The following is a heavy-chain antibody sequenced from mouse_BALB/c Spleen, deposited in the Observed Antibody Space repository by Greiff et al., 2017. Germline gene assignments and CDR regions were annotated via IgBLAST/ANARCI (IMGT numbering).Heavy chain of an antibody. Sequence: DVKLVESGGGLVKPGGSLKLSCAASGFTFSSYAMSWVRQTPEKRLEWVASISSGGSTYYPDSVKGRFTISRDNARNILYLQMSSLRSEDTAMYYCARDDYDDYWGQGTTLTVSS. V-gene: IGHV5-6-5*01. CDR2: ISSGGST. CDR3: ARDDYDDY. J-gene: IGHJ2*01. D-gene: IGHD2-4*01. CDR1: GFTFSSYA.